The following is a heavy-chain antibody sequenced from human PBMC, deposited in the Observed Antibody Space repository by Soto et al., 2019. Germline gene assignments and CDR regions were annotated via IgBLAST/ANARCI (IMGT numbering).Heavy chain of an antibody. D-gene: IGHD6-19*01. Sequence: EVQLVESGGGLVQPGGSLRLSCLASEFTFNTYWMNWVRQAPGRGLEWVANIKDDGSEKNYVDSVKGRFTISRDNAKNSQYLQMNSLRGEDTAVYFCARDWGTPGRGSAVCYYYHYGMDVWGQGTTVTVSS. CDR2: IKDDGSEK. CDR3: ARDWGTPGRGSAVCYYYHYGMDV. CDR1: EFTFNTYW. J-gene: IGHJ6*02. V-gene: IGHV3-7*05.